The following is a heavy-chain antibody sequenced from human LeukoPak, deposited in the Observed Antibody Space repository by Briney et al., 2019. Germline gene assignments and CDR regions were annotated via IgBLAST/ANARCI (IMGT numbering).Heavy chain of an antibody. CDR2: IYTSGGT. CDR1: GGSISSYY. CDR3: ARHDHGGHNWFDP. Sequence: PSETLSLTCTVSGGSISSYYWGWIRQPAGKGLEWIGRIYTSGGTNYNPSLKSRVTMSVVTSKNQFSLKLSSVTAADTAVYYCARHDHGGHNWFDPWGQGTLVTVSS. V-gene: IGHV4-4*07. J-gene: IGHJ5*02. D-gene: IGHD4-23*01.